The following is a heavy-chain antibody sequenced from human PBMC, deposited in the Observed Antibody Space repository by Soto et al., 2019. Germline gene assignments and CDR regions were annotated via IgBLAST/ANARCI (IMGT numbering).Heavy chain of an antibody. J-gene: IGHJ6*03. CDR1: GGSFSGYY. CDR2: INHSGST. Sequence: SETLSLTCAVYGGSFSGYYWSWIRQPPGKGLEWIGEINHSGSTNYNPSLKSRVTISVDTSKNQFSLKLSSVTAADTAVYYCARGRLDIVVVPAATPAPAGVSYYYYYYMDVWGKGTTVTVSS. CDR3: ARGRLDIVVVPAATPAPAGVSYYYYYYMDV. V-gene: IGHV4-34*01. D-gene: IGHD2-2*01.